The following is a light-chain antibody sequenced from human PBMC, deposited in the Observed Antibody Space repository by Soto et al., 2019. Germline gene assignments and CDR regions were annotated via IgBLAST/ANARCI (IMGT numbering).Light chain of an antibody. CDR2: GVS. V-gene: IGKV3-20*01. J-gene: IGKJ1*01. Sequence: EVVLTQSPGTLSLSPGERATLSCRASQSVSGSDLAWYQQKPGQAPRLLISGVSNRATGTPARFSGSGSGTDFTLTISSLEPEEFAVFYCHQYGISPPTFGPGTNVDI. CDR1: QSVSGSD. CDR3: HQYGISPPT.